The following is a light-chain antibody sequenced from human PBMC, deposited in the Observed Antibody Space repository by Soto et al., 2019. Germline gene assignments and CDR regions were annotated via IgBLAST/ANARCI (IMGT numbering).Light chain of an antibody. Sequence: EIVMTQSPGTLSVSPGERATLSCTASQSVSSNLAWYQQKPGQAPRLLIYGASTRAAGIPARFSGSGSGTEFTLTISSLQSEDFAVYYCQQYNNWRTFGQGTKVEIK. V-gene: IGKV3-15*01. CDR2: GAS. J-gene: IGKJ1*01. CDR1: QSVSSN. CDR3: QQYNNWRT.